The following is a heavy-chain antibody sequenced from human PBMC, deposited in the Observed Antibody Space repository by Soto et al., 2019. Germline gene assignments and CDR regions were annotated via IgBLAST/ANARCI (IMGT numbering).Heavy chain of an antibody. V-gene: IGHV4-39*07. CDR2: ISYSGST. Sequence: SETLSLTCTVSGGSISSSSSYWGWIRQPPGKGLEWIGSISYSGSTYYNPSLMSRVTISVDTSKNQFSLKLSSVTAADTAVYYCARSLWFGEDYFDYWGQGTPVTVSS. CDR3: ARSLWFGEDYFDY. D-gene: IGHD3-10*01. CDR1: GGSISSSSSY. J-gene: IGHJ4*02.